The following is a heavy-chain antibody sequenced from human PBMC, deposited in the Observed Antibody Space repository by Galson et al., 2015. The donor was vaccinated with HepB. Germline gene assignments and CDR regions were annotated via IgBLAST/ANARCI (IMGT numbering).Heavy chain of an antibody. Sequence: SLRLSCAASGFTFSSYGMHWVRQAPGKGLEWVAVISYDGSNKYYADSVKGRFTISRDNSKNTLYLQMNSLRAEDTAVYYCAQSKGSSGWCLGYWGQGTLVTVSS. V-gene: IGHV3-30*03. CDR1: GFTFSSYG. CDR3: AQSKGSSGWCLGY. CDR2: ISYDGSNK. D-gene: IGHD6-19*01. J-gene: IGHJ4*02.